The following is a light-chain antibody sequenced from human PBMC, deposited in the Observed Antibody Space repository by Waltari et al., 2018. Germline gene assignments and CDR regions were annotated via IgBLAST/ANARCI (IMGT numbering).Light chain of an antibody. J-gene: IGKJ1*01. CDR1: QSVFYNSNNKNF. Sequence: TQSPDSLAVSLGERATINCKSSQSVFYNSNNKNFLAWYQQKPGQPPKLLIYWASTRQSGVPDRFSGTGSGTDFTLTISTLQAEDVAVYYCQQYYSTPRTFGQGTRVEI. V-gene: IGKV4-1*01. CDR3: QQYYSTPRT. CDR2: WAS.